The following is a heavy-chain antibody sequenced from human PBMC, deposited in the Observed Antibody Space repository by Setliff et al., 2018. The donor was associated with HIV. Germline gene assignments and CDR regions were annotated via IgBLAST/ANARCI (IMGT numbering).Heavy chain of an antibody. J-gene: IGHJ4*02. V-gene: IGHV1-3*01. CDR1: GYTFSTNA. Sequence: ASVKVSCKAFGYTFSTNAIHWVRQAPGQRLEWMGYINAGDDNTRYSEKFQGRVTITRDTSANTAYMELSSLRSEDTAVYYCARGSCSGCYLSDYWCLGTLGTVS. D-gene: IGHD6-19*01. CDR2: INAGDDNT. CDR3: ARGSCSGCYLSDY.